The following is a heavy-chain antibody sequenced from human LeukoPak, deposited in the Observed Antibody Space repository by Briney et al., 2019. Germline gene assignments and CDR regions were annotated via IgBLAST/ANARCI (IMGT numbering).Heavy chain of an antibody. CDR2: IYYSGST. J-gene: IGHJ3*02. CDR1: GGSISSYY. V-gene: IGHV4-59*06. CDR3: ASPLYYGSGSYYKRGAFDI. D-gene: IGHD3-10*01. Sequence: PSETLSLTCTVSGGSISSYYWTWIRQPPGKGLEWIGYIYYSGSTYYNPSLKSRVTISVDTSKNQFSLKLSSVTAADTAVYYCASPLYYGSGSYYKRGAFDIWGQGTMVTVSS.